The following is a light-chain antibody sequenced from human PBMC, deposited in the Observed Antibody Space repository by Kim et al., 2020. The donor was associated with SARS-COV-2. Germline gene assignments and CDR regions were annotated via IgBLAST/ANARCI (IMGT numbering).Light chain of an antibody. CDR3: SSYTSSSHV. V-gene: IGLV2-14*03. CDR1: SSDVGGYNY. J-gene: IGLJ1*01. CDR2: DVS. Sequence: QSALTQPASVSGSPGQSITISCTGTSSDVGGYNYVSWYQHHPGKAPKLMIYDVSKRPSGVSNRFSGSKSGNTASLTISGLQAEDEADYYCSSYTSSSHVFGTGTKVTVL.